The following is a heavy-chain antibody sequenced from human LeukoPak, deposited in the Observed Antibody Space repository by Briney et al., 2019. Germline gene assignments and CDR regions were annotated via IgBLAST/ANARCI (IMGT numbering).Heavy chain of an antibody. D-gene: IGHD1-14*01. Sequence: GGSLRLSCAASGFTFTSFAMSWVRQAPGKGLEWVSTISRSGVATYYANSVKGRFTISRDNSKNTVYVQMNSLRAEDTAVYYCAKATGYLLWGQGTLVIVSS. CDR1: GFTFTSFA. CDR3: AKATGYLL. V-gene: IGHV3-23*01. J-gene: IGHJ4*02. CDR2: ISRSGVAT.